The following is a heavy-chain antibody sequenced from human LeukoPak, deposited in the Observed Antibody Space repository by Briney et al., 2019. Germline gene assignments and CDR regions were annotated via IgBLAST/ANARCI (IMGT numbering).Heavy chain of an antibody. CDR3: ARDKDYDSSSDY. D-gene: IGHD3-22*01. CDR1: GFTFSSYS. CDR2: ISSSSSYI. V-gene: IGHV3-21*01. J-gene: IGHJ4*02. Sequence: GGSLRLSCAASGFTFSSYSMNWVRQAPGKGLEWVSSISSSSSYIYYADSLKGRFTISRDNAKNSLYLQMNSLRAEDTAVYYCARDKDYDSSSDYWGQGTLVTVSS.